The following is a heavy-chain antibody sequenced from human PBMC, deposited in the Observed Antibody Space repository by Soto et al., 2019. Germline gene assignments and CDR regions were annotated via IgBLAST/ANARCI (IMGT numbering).Heavy chain of an antibody. CDR3: TTDKSYYDFWSGFTPPYYYGMDV. CDR1: GFTFSNAW. V-gene: IGHV3-15*07. CDR2: IKSKTDGGTT. D-gene: IGHD3-3*01. Sequence: GGSLRLSCAASGFTFSNAWMNWVRQAPGKGLEWVGRIKSKTDGGTTNYAAPGKGKFTISRDDSKNTLYLQMNSLKTEDTAVYYCTTDKSYYDFWSGFTPPYYYGMDVWGQGTTVTVSS. J-gene: IGHJ6*02.